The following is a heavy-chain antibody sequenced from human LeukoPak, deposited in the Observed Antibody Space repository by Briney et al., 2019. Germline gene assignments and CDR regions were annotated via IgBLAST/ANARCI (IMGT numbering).Heavy chain of an antibody. CDR1: GGSFSGYY. Sequence: SETLSLTCAVYGGSFSGYYWSWIRQPPGKGLEWIGEINHSGSTNYNPSLKNRVTISVDTSKNQFSLKLSSVTAADTAVYYCARVGFNYDILTGYFYFDYWGQGTLVTVSS. CDR3: ARVGFNYDILTGYFYFDY. J-gene: IGHJ4*02. CDR2: INHSGST. V-gene: IGHV4-34*01. D-gene: IGHD3-9*01.